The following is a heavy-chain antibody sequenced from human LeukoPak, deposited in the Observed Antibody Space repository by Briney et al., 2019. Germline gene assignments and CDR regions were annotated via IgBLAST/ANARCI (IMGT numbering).Heavy chain of an antibody. CDR1: GFTFSSYS. Sequence: GGSLRLSFAAYGFTFSSYSMNWVRQAPGKGLDWVSSISSSSSYIYYADSVKGRFTISRDNAKNSLYLQMNSLRAEDTAVYYCARDPGVVAFHYFDFWGQGTLVTVSS. CDR2: ISSSSSYI. CDR3: ARDPGVVAFHYFDF. J-gene: IGHJ4*02. V-gene: IGHV3-21*04. D-gene: IGHD3-3*01.